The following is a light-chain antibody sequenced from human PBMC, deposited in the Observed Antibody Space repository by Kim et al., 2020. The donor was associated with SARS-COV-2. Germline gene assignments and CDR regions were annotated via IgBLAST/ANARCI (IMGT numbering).Light chain of an antibody. CDR2: DAS. CDR3: QQYNSYPLT. Sequence: DIQMTQSPSTLSASVGDRVTITCRASQSISSWLAWYQQKPGKAPKLLIYDASTLESGVPSRFSGSGSGTEFTLAISSLQPDDFATYYCQQYNSYPLTFGGGTKVDIK. V-gene: IGKV1-5*01. J-gene: IGKJ4*01. CDR1: QSISSW.